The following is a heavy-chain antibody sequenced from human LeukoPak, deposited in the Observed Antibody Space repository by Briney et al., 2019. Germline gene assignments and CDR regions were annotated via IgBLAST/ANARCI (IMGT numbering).Heavy chain of an antibody. Sequence: GGSLRLPCTVSGFTVSTNSMSWVRQAPGKGLEWVSFIYSDNTHYSDSVKGRFTISRDNSKNTLYLQMNSLRAEDTAVYYCARRAGAYSHPYDYWGQGTLVTVSS. CDR3: ARRAGAYSHPYDY. J-gene: IGHJ4*02. CDR1: GFTVSTNS. D-gene: IGHD4/OR15-4a*01. CDR2: IYSDNT. V-gene: IGHV3-53*01.